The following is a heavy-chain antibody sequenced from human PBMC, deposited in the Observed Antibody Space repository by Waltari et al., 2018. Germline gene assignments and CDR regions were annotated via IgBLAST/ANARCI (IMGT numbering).Heavy chain of an antibody. Sequence: EVQLVESGGGLGQPGGSLRLSWSASGLTYSRYGMQWVRQGPGKGLVWVSRINSDGSSTKYADSVKARFTISRDNAKNTLYLQMNSLRAEDTAVYYCARGSFLEWLGGMDVWGQGTTVTVS. CDR3: ARGSFLEWLGGMDV. CDR1: GLTYSRYG. J-gene: IGHJ6*02. CDR2: INSDGSST. V-gene: IGHV3-74*01. D-gene: IGHD3-3*02.